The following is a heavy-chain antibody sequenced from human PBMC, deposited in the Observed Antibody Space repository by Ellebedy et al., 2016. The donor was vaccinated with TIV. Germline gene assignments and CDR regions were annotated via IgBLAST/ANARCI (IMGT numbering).Heavy chain of an antibody. CDR3: ARDGDSSGPNNWFDP. D-gene: IGHD3-22*01. CDR2: MNPNSGNT. J-gene: IGHJ5*02. CDR1: GYTFTSYD. V-gene: IGHV1-8*01. Sequence: ASVKVSXXASGYTFTSYDINWVRQATGQGLEWMGWMNPNSGNTGYAQKFQGRVTMTRNTSISTAYMELSSLRSEDTAVYYCARDGDSSGPNNWFDPWGQGTLVTVSS.